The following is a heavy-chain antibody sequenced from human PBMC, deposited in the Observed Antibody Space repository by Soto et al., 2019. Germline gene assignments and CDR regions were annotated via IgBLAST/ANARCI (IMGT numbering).Heavy chain of an antibody. CDR2: INHSGST. J-gene: IGHJ6*02. V-gene: IGHV4-34*01. Sequence: LSLTCAVYGGSFSGYYWSWIRQPPGKGLEWIGEINHSGSTNYNPSLKSRVTISVDTSKNQFSLKLSSVTAADTAVYYCARVRKPFGVVTYYYYGMDVWGQGTTVTVSS. D-gene: IGHD3-3*01. CDR3: ARVRKPFGVVTYYYYGMDV. CDR1: GGSFSGYY.